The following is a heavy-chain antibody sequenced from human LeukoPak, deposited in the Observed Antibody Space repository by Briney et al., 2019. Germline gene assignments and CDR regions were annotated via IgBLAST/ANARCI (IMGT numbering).Heavy chain of an antibody. CDR2: ISSSSTYI. J-gene: IGHJ4*02. CDR3: ARVFNTGYPFDY. D-gene: IGHD3-9*01. V-gene: IGHV3-21*01. CDR1: GFTFSSYS. Sequence: KPGGSLRLSCAASGFTFSSYSVNWVRQAPGKGLEWVPSISSSSTYIYYADSVKGRFTISRDNAKNSLYLQMDSLRAEDTAVYYCARVFNTGYPFDYWGQGTLVTVSS.